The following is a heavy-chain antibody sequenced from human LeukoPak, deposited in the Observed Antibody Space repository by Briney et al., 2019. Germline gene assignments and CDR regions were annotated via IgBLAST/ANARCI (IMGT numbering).Heavy chain of an antibody. D-gene: IGHD3-22*01. CDR1: GGTFSSYA. CDR3: ARSYYYDSSGYYGPYYFDY. V-gene: IGHV1-69*05. Sequence: SVKVFCKASGGTFSSYAISWVRQAPGQGLEWMGGIIPIFGTANYAQKFQGRVTITTDESTSTAYMELSSLRSEDTAVYYCARSYYYDSSGYYGPYYFDYWGQGTLVTVSS. CDR2: IIPIFGTA. J-gene: IGHJ4*02.